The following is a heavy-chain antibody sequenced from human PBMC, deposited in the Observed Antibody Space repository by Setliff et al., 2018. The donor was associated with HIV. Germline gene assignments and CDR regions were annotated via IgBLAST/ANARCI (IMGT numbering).Heavy chain of an antibody. CDR2: IYWDDDK. D-gene: IGHD4-4*01. V-gene: IGHV2-5*02. Sequence: VSGPTLVTPTQPLTLTCTFSGFSLSTRHVGVGWIRQPPGKALEWLALIYWDDDKRYSPSLKYRLTITKDTSKNQVVLTMTNMDPVDTATYFCSRSDSNYKVGDFDYWGQGTLVTVS. CDR3: SRSDSNYKVGDFDY. J-gene: IGHJ4*02. CDR1: GFSLSTRHVG.